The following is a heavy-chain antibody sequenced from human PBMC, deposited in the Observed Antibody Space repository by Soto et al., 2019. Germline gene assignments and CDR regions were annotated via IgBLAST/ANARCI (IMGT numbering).Heavy chain of an antibody. CDR1: GFTFSSYA. J-gene: IGHJ4*02. CDR2: ISGSGGST. CDR3: AKERQQLVYFDH. D-gene: IGHD6-13*01. Sequence: GGSLRLSCAASGFTFSSYAMSWVRQAPGKGLEWVSAISGSGGSTYYADSVKGRFTISRDNSKNTLYLQMNSLRAEDTAVYDWAKERQQLVYFDHWSQGTVVTHSS. V-gene: IGHV3-23*01.